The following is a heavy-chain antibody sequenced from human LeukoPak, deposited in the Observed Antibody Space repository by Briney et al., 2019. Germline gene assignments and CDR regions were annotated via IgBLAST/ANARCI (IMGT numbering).Heavy chain of an antibody. CDR1: GGSISSGGYY. CDR3: ARAVTQTHYYYDSSGPLFDP. Sequence: PSETLSLTCTVSGGSISSGGYYWSWIRQHPGKGLEWIGYIYYSGSTYYNPSLKSRVTISVDRSKNQFSLKLSSVTAADTAAYYCARAVTQTHYYYDSSGPLFDPWGQGTLVTVSS. CDR2: IYYSGST. J-gene: IGHJ5*02. V-gene: IGHV4-31*03. D-gene: IGHD3-22*01.